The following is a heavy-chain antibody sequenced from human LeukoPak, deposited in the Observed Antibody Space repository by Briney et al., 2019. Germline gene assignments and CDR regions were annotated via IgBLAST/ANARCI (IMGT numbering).Heavy chain of an antibody. CDR1: GDSVSSTSAG. V-gene: IGHV6-1*01. CDR2: TYYRSKWYN. CDR3: ARGGSYAFDI. J-gene: IGHJ3*02. Sequence: PSQTLSLTCAISGDSVSSTSAGWNCIRQSPSSGLEWLGRTYYRSKWYNEYAVSVISRITVNPDTSNNQFSLQLNSVTPGDTAVYYCARGGSYAFDIWGQGTMVTVSS.